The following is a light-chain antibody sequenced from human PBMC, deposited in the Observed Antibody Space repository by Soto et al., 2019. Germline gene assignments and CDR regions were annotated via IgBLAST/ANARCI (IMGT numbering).Light chain of an antibody. CDR3: QQRYSTPS. CDR2: AAS. Sequence: DIQMTQSPSSLSASAGDRVTITCRASQSINTYLNWYQQKPGKAPKLLIYAASSLQSGVPSRFSGSGSGPDFTLTISNLQREDSATYYCQQRYSTPSFGQGTKLEIK. CDR1: QSINTY. V-gene: IGKV1-39*01. J-gene: IGKJ2*01.